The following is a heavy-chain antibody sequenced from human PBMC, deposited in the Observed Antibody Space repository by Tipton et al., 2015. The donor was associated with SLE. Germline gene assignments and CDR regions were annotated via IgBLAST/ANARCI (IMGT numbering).Heavy chain of an antibody. CDR2: IYASGST. V-gene: IGHV4-4*07. Sequence: GLVKPSETLSLTCTVSGGSLSSYYWSWSRQPAGKGLEWIGRIYASGSTEYNPSLKSRVTISVDTAKNQFSLNLSSVTAADTAVYYCARSGRGSTPIDYWGQGTLVTVSS. J-gene: IGHJ4*02. CDR1: GGSLSSYY. CDR3: ARSGRGSTPIDY. D-gene: IGHD5-12*01.